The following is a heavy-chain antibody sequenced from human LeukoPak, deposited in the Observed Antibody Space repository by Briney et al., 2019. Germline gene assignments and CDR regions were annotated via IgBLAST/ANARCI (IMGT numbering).Heavy chain of an antibody. J-gene: IGHJ4*02. CDR3: ARGLSTSDPNPYFFDY. V-gene: IGHV3-21*01. D-gene: IGHD2-2*01. CDR1: GFTFSSHS. Sequence: PGGSLRLSCAASGFTFSSHSMNWVRQAPGKGLEWVSSISSSSAYIYYADSVKGRFTISRDNAKNSLYLQMNSLRAEDTAVYYCARGLSTSDPNPYFFDYWGQGTLVTVSS. CDR2: ISSSSAYI.